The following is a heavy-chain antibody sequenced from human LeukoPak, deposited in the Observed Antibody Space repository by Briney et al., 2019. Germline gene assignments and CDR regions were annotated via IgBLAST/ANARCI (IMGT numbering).Heavy chain of an antibody. V-gene: IGHV4-39*01. CDR2: IYDMGDT. D-gene: IGHD5-12*01. Sequence: SETLSLTCTVPGGAISSSTYYGDWIRQPPGQGREGIGNIYDMGDTYYTPSLKRRVTMFVDTSKNQFSLKLRSVTAADTAVYYCARHGRPGYGGYENAFDIWGQGTMVTVSS. CDR3: ARHGRPGYGGYENAFDI. CDR1: GGAISSSTYY. J-gene: IGHJ3*02.